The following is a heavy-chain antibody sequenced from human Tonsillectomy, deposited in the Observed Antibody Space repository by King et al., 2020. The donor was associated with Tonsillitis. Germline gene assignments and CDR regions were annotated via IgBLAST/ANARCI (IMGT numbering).Heavy chain of an antibody. D-gene: IGHD6-19*01. CDR1: GYTFTNYY. Sequence: VQLVESGAEVKKPGASVKVSCKASGYTFTNYYLHWVRQAPGQGLEWMGTINPRSGSTRDAQKFQGRVSMTRDTSASTVYMELYSLRSEDTAMYYCARGRGASDWSAFDYWGQGALVTVSS. CDR3: ARGRGASDWSAFDY. V-gene: IGHV1-46*01. CDR2: INPRSGST. J-gene: IGHJ4*02.